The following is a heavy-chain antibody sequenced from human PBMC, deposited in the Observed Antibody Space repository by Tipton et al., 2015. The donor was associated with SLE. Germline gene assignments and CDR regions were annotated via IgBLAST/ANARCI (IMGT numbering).Heavy chain of an antibody. CDR2: IFPSGST. Sequence: TLSLTCSVSGGSISSHYWSWIRQPPGKGLEWIGFIFPSGSTSFNPSLKTRLTISIDMSRNQLSLNLSSVTAADTAIYYCARSDYANSGLDFWGQGTLVTVSS. D-gene: IGHD4-17*01. V-gene: IGHV4-59*11. J-gene: IGHJ4*02. CDR3: ARSDYANSGLDF. CDR1: GGSISSHY.